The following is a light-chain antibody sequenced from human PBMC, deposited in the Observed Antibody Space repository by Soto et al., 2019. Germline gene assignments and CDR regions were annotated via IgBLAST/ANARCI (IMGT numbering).Light chain of an antibody. Sequence: EIVLTQSPATLSLSPGERATLSCRASQSVSSYLAWYQQKPGQAPRLLIYDASNRATGIPARFSGSGSGTDFTLTISSLEPEDLAVYYGQQRSNWPPITCGQGTRLEIK. V-gene: IGKV3-11*01. CDR2: DAS. CDR3: QQRSNWPPIT. J-gene: IGKJ5*01. CDR1: QSVSSY.